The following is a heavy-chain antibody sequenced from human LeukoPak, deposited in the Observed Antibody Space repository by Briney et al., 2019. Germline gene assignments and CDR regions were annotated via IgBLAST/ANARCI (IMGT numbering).Heavy chain of an antibody. CDR3: ARYCSSTNSFDP. J-gene: IGHJ5*02. V-gene: IGHV4-30-4*08. CDR2: IYYSGST. Sequence: PSQTLSLTCTVSGGSISSGDYYWSWIRQPPGKGLEWIGYIYYSGSTYYNPSLKSRVTISVDTSKNQFSLKLGPVTAADTAVYYCARYCSSTNSFDPWGQGTLVTVSS. D-gene: IGHD2-2*01. CDR1: GGSISSGDYY.